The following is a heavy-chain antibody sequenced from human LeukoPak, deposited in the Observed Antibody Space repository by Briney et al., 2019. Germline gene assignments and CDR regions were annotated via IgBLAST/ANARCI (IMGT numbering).Heavy chain of an antibody. J-gene: IGHJ4*02. V-gene: IGHV3-30-3*01. CDR1: GFTFSSYV. CDR3: AKDRGIAADFDY. CDR2: ISYDGSSK. Sequence: GGSLRLSCAASGFTFSSYVMHWVRQAPGKGLEWMAFISYDGSSKSYADSVKGRFTISRDNSKNTLYLQMSSLRAEDTAVYYCAKDRGIAADFDYWGQGTLVTVSS. D-gene: IGHD6-25*01.